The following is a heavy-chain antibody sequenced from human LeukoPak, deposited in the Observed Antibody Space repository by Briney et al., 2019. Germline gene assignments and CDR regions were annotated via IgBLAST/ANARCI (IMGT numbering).Heavy chain of an antibody. J-gene: IGHJ5*02. CDR3: ARGQLRTYNWFDP. CDR1: GGSVSSGSYY. D-gene: IGHD1-1*01. V-gene: IGHV4-61*01. Sequence: SETLSLTCTVSGGSVSSGSYYWSWIRQPPGKGLEWIGYIYYSGSTNYNPSLKSRVTISVDTSKNQFSLKLSSVTAADTAVYYCARGQLRTYNWFDPWGQGTLVTVSS. CDR2: IYYSGST.